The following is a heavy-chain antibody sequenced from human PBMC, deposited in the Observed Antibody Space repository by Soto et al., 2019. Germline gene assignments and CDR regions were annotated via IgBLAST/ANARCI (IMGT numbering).Heavy chain of an antibody. V-gene: IGHV3-21*01. D-gene: IGHD4-17*01. J-gene: IGHJ4*02. CDR2: ISSSSSYI. CDR1: GFTFSSYS. CDR3: ARDTLSPFHDYGDGDSYYFDY. Sequence: GGSLRLSCAASGFTFSSYSMNWVRQAPGKGLEWVSSISSSSSYIYYADSVKGRFTISRDNAKNSLYLQMNSLRAEDTAVYYCARDTLSPFHDYGDGDSYYFDYWGQGTLVTVSS.